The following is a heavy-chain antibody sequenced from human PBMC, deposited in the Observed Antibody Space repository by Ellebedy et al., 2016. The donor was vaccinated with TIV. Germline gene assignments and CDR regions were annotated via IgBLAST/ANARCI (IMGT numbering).Heavy chain of an antibody. J-gene: IGHJ3*01. CDR1: GFTFSTYG. V-gene: IGHV3-33*08. CDR2: IGFDGSGE. Sequence: GGSLRLXCAASGFTFSTYGMHWVRQAPGKGLEWVAVIGFDGSGEYYANSVKGRFTISRDNSKSTLYLQMSSLRVEDTAIYYCARGATETAWGTFNVWGQGTRVTVSS. CDR3: ARGATETAWGTFNV. D-gene: IGHD5-24*01.